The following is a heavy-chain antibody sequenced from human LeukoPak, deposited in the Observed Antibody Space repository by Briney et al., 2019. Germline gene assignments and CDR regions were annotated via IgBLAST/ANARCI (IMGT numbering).Heavy chain of an antibody. CDR3: GSTNYNPSLKSRVTISVDTSKNQFSLKLSSVTAADTAVYYCARRGVVVVINPHPYDY. V-gene: IGHV4-59*12. Sequence: SETLSLTCTVSGGSISSYYWSWIRQPPGKGLEWIGYIYYSGSTNYNPSLKSRVTISVDTSKNQFSLRLSSVSTADLAVYYSGSTNYNPSLKSRVTISVDTSKNQFSLKLSSVTAADTAVYYCARRGVVVVINPHPYDYWGQGTLVTVSS. CDR1: GGSISSYY. D-gene: IGHD3-10*01. CDR2: IYYSGST. J-gene: IGHJ4*02.